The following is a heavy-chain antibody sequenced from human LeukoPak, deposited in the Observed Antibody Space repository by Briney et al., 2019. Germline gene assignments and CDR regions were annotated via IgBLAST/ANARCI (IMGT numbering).Heavy chain of an antibody. D-gene: IGHD7-27*01. CDR2: IHYSGST. Sequence: SETLSLTCTVSGGSVSSSFYYWGWIRQPPGKGLEWIGSIHYSGSTYYNPSLKSRVTISVDTSKNQFSLKLSSVTAADTAVYYCARDHIPNWGLDYWGQGTLVTVSS. J-gene: IGHJ4*02. V-gene: IGHV4-39*07. CDR3: ARDHIPNWGLDY. CDR1: GGSVSSSFYY.